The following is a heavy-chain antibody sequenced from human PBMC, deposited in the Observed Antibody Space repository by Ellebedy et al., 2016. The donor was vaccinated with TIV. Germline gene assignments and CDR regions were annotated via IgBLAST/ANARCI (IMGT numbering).Heavy chain of an antibody. CDR3: VRDDRVYWYFDL. Sequence: MPSDTLSLTCTVSGDPIADYYWSWIRQHAGKSLEWIGRPYSRESPTYNPSLGNPISMSVDTTKNQLSLRLTSVTAADTAIYYCVRDDRVYWYFDLWGPGTLVTVSS. CDR1: GDPIADYY. CDR2: PYSRESP. J-gene: IGHJ2*01. D-gene: IGHD1-14*01. V-gene: IGHV4-4*07.